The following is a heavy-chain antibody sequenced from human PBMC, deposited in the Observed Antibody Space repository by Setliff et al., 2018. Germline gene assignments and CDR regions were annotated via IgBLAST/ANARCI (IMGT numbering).Heavy chain of an antibody. Sequence: SETLSLTCTVSGGSITSSSYYWGWIRQPPGQGLQWLGSMYYSGKTNYNPSLKSRLTISVDTSKNQISLRLSSVTAADTAVYYCARMSGFLYMDVWGKGTTVTVSS. CDR3: ARMSGFLYMDV. V-gene: IGHV4-39*01. D-gene: IGHD6-25*01. J-gene: IGHJ6*03. CDR2: MYYSGKT. CDR1: GGSITSSSYY.